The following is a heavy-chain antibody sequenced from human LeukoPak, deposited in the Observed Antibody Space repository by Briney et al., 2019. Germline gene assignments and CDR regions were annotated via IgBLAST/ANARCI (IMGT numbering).Heavy chain of an antibody. V-gene: IGHV3-48*03. CDR3: AKGRTGYIPDS. CDR1: GFTFSSYE. CDR2: ISDSGSTI. Sequence: GGSLRLSCVASGFTFSSYEMNWVRQAPGKGLEWVSYISDSGSTIYYAESVKGRFTISRDNSKSTLYLQMNSLRVEDTAVYYCAKGRTGYIPDSWGQGTLVTVSS. J-gene: IGHJ4*02. D-gene: IGHD6-13*01.